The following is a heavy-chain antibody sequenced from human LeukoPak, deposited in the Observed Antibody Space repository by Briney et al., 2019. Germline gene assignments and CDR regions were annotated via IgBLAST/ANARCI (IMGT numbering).Heavy chain of an antibody. CDR2: ITSSGATT. D-gene: IGHD5-24*01. Sequence: GGSLRLSCAASGFTISTYAMTWVRQAPGKVLEWVSSITSSGATTYYADSVKGRFTISRDISKNTLYLQMNSLTAEDSAVYYCAKEFIAGDGHVDCDSWGQGTLVTVSS. V-gene: IGHV3-23*01. CDR1: GFTISTYA. CDR3: AKEFIAGDGHVDCDS. J-gene: IGHJ4*02.